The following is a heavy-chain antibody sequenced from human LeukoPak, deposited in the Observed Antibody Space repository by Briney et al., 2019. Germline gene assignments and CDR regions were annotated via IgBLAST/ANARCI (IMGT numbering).Heavy chain of an antibody. CDR1: GFTFSNYA. V-gene: IGHV3-23*01. J-gene: IGHJ6*02. CDR2: INGRGDNV. Sequence: GGSLRLSCAASGFTFSNYAMNWVRQAPGKGLEWVSSINGRGDNVYAAESVKGRFTISRDNSKNTLYLQMNSLRAEDTAVYYCAKDGSYGDYGDYYYYGMDVWGQGTTVTVSS. D-gene: IGHD4-17*01. CDR3: AKDGSYGDYGDYYYYGMDV.